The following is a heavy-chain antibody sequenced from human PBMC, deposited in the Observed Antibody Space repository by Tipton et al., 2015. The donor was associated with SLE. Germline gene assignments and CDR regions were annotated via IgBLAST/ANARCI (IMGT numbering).Heavy chain of an antibody. CDR1: GFTSSDYY. D-gene: IGHD3-9*01. CDR3: AKSRLGDILPRWFDP. J-gene: IGHJ5*02. Sequence: LSLTCAASGFTSSDYYMSWIRQAPGKGLEWVSYISSSSSYTNYADSVKGRFTISRDNAKNSLSLQMNSLRAEDTAVYYCAKSRLGDILPRWFDPWGQGTLVTVSS. CDR2: ISSSSSYT. V-gene: IGHV3-11*03.